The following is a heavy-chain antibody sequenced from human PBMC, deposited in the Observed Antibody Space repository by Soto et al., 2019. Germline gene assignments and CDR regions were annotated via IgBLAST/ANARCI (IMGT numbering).Heavy chain of an antibody. Sequence: GGSLRLSCAASGFTFSYYWMHWVRQAPGTGLVWVSHIQNDGSRTTYADSVKGRFTISRDNAKNTLYLQMNSLRAEDTAVYYCARGDRGAFDLWGQGIMVTVSS. CDR1: GFTFSYYW. CDR3: ARGDRGAFDL. J-gene: IGHJ3*01. V-gene: IGHV3-74*01. CDR2: IQNDGSRT. D-gene: IGHD3-10*01.